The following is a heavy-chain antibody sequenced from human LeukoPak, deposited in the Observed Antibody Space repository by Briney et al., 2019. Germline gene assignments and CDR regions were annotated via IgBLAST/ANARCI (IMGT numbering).Heavy chain of an antibody. CDR2: ISYDGSNK. CDR1: GFTFSSYA. Sequence: GGSLRLSCAASGFTFSSYAMHWVRQAPGKGLEWVAVISYDGSNKYYADSVKGRLTISRDNSKNTLYLQMNSLRAEDTAVYYCARDPRRWWEPLDYWGQGTLVTVSS. V-gene: IGHV3-30-3*01. D-gene: IGHD2-15*01. J-gene: IGHJ4*02. CDR3: ARDPRRWWEPLDY.